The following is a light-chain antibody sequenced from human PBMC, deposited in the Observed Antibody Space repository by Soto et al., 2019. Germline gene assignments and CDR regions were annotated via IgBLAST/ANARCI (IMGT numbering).Light chain of an antibody. Sequence: DIQMTQSPSSLSASVGDRVTITCRASQSISNSLNWYQQKPGKAPNLLIYAASRLQSGVPSRFSCSGSLTDFTLTISSLEPDDFATFYCQQSYSTPRTFGQGTKREI. CDR2: AAS. V-gene: IGKV1-39*01. CDR3: QQSYSTPRT. CDR1: QSISNS. J-gene: IGKJ2*01.